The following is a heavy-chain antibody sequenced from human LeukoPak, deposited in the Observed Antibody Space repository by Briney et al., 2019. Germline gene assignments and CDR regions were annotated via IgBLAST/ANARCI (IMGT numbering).Heavy chain of an antibody. V-gene: IGHV3-21*01. J-gene: IGHJ5*02. Sequence: PGGSLRLSCAASGFTFSSYAMSWVRQAPGKGLEWVSSISSSSSYIYYADSVEGRFTISRDNAKNSLYLQMNSLRAEDTAVYYCARVGGYCSSTSCYEVPNWFDPWGQGTLVTVSS. D-gene: IGHD2-2*03. CDR3: ARVGGYCSSTSCYEVPNWFDP. CDR2: ISSSSSYI. CDR1: GFTFSSYA.